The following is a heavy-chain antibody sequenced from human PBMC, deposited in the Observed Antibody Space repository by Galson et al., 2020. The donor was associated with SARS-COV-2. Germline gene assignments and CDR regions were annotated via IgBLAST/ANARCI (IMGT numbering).Heavy chain of an antibody. CDR1: GYTFTGYY. D-gene: IGHD2-2*01. J-gene: IGHJ4*02. CDR2: INPNSGGT. V-gene: IGHV1-2*02. Sequence: SVTVSCKASGYTFTGYYMHWVRQAPGQGREWMGWINPNSGGTNYAQKFQGRVTMTRDTSINTAYMELSRLRSDDTDVYYCARLTLGVVVPAGPNWGQGTLVTVSS. CDR3: ARLTLGVVVPAGPN.